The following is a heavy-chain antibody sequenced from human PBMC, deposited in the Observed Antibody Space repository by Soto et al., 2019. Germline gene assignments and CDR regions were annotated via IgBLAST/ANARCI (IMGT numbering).Heavy chain of an antibody. CDR3: ARVRGLALTYYPHGVDV. CDR1: GFTFSDYW. J-gene: IGHJ6*02. CDR2: IKQDGIEK. V-gene: IGHV3-7*01. Sequence: PGGSLRLSCVGSGFTFSDYWMTWVRQAPGKGLEWVANIKQDGIEKYSLDSVEGRFIISRDNAENSVYLQMNSLRVEDSAVYYCARVRGLALTYYPHGVDVWGQGSTVT. D-gene: IGHD3-10*01.